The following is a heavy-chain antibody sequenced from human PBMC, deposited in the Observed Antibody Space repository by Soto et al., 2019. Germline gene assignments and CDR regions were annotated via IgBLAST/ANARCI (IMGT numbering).Heavy chain of an antibody. CDR1: GFTVSNHY. CDR2: IYTRGDT. Sequence: EVQLVESGGGLVQPGGSLRLSCAASGFTVSNHYMSWVRQAPGKGLEWVAIIYTRGDTYYTDSVKGRFTISRDNSKNTLYLQMNSLRADDTAIYYCARDPRIAAAGAPFDYWGQGTLVTVSS. CDR3: ARDPRIAAAGAPFDY. V-gene: IGHV3-66*01. D-gene: IGHD6-13*01. J-gene: IGHJ4*02.